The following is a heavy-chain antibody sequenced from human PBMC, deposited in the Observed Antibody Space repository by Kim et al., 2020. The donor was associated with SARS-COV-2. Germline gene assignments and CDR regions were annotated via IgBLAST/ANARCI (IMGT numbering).Heavy chain of an antibody. D-gene: IGHD2-2*01. V-gene: IGHV2-5*01. Sequence: YIPSLKSRLTITKDTYKNQVVLTMTNMGPGDTATYYCAHELGSRARGFDYWGQGTLVTVSS. CDR3: AHELGSRARGFDY. J-gene: IGHJ4*02.